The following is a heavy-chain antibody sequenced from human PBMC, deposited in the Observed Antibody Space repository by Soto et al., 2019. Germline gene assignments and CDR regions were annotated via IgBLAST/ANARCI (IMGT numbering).Heavy chain of an antibody. Sequence: PSETLSLTCAVYGGSFSGYYWSWIRQPPGKGLEWIGEINHSGSTNYNPSLKSRVTISVDTSKNQFSLKLSSVTAADTAVYYRARRRYYGSGSYYTRNYGMDVWGQGTTVTVSS. D-gene: IGHD3-10*01. CDR2: INHSGST. CDR3: ARRRYYGSGSYYTRNYGMDV. J-gene: IGHJ6*02. V-gene: IGHV4-34*01. CDR1: GGSFSGYY.